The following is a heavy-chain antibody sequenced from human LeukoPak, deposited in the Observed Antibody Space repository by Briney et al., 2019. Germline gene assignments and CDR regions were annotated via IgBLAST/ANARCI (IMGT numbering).Heavy chain of an antibody. CDR2: ISSSSSYI. Sequence: GGSLRLSCAASGFTFSSYSMNWVRQAPGKGLEWVSSISSSSSYIYYADSVKGRFTISRDNAKNSLYLQMNSLRAEDTAVYYCARSKTDDGDCYNYWGQGTLVTVSS. CDR1: GFTFSSYS. V-gene: IGHV3-21*01. CDR3: ARSKTDDGDCYNY. D-gene: IGHD2-21*02. J-gene: IGHJ4*02.